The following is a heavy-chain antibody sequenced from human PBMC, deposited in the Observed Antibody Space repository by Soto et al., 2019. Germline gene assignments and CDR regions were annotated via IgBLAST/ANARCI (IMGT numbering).Heavy chain of an antibody. CDR3: ARQHYYDSSGYYTWN. D-gene: IGHD3-22*01. V-gene: IGHV4-39*01. CDR2: VHYSGST. Sequence: SETLSLTCTVSGDFNNIYYWGWIRQPPGKGLEWIATVHYSGSTYYTPSLKSRVTISADTSKNQFSLRLNSVTAADTAVYYCARQHYYDSSGYYTWNWGQGTLLTVSS. CDR1: GDFNNIYY. J-gene: IGHJ4*02.